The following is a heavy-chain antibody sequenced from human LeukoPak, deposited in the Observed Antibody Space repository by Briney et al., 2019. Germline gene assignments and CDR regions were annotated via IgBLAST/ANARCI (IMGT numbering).Heavy chain of an antibody. V-gene: IGHV3-15*01. CDR2: IKSKTEDETT. D-gene: IGHD3-3*01. CDR3: TRDRPLRFLEWLPRYY. J-gene: IGHJ4*02. CDR1: GFTFSDAW. Sequence: AGGSLRLSCEGSGFTFSDAWMSWVRQAPGGGLEWLGRIKSKTEDETTAYSDPVRGRFTISRDDSRGTVYLQMNSLQTGDTGVYYCTRDRPLRFLEWLPRYYWGRGVLVTVSS.